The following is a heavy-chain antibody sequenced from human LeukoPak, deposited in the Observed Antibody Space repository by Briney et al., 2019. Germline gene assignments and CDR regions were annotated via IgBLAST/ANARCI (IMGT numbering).Heavy chain of an antibody. CDR2: MNPNSGNT. CDR1: GYTFTSYD. CDR3: ARGRSAFGGVIVIAWFDS. D-gene: IGHD3-16*02. J-gene: IGHJ5*01. Sequence: ASVKVSCKASGYTFTSYDINWVRQATGQGLEWMGWMNPNSGNTGYAQKFQGRVTITADEATSTAYMELSSLRSGDTAVYYCARGRSAFGGVIVIAWFDSWGQGTLVTVSS. V-gene: IGHV1-8*01.